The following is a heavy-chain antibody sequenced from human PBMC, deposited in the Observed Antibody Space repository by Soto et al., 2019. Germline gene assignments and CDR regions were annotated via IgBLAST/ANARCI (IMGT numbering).Heavy chain of an antibody. D-gene: IGHD5-18*01. Sequence: QIQLVQSGPEVKKPGASVKVSCKASGYTFTTYGISWVRQAPGQGLEWMGWISGYNGQTNYAQKFRGRVTITTDTSTGTAYMEMRSLRSDDTATYYCARDGRKELWVEALNAMDVWGQGTTVTVSS. V-gene: IGHV1-18*01. CDR2: ISGYNGQT. CDR3: ARDGRKELWVEALNAMDV. J-gene: IGHJ6*02. CDR1: GYTFTTYG.